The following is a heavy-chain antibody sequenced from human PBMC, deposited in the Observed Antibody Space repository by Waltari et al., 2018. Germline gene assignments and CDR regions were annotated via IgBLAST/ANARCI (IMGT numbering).Heavy chain of an antibody. D-gene: IGHD3-9*01. V-gene: IGHV1-18*01. CDR2: ISADNGNT. J-gene: IGHJ4*02. Sequence: QVQLVQSGAEVKKPGASVKVSCKASGYTFTSYGISWVRQAPGQGLEWMGWISADNGNTNYAQKLQGRVTMTPDTSTSTAYMELRSLRSDDTAVYYCARGTNYDILTGYSPLGYWGQGTLVTVSS. CDR1: GYTFTSYG. CDR3: ARGTNYDILTGYSPLGY.